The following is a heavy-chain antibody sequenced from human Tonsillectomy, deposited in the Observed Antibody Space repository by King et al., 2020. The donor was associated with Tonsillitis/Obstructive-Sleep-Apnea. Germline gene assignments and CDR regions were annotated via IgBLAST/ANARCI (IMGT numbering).Heavy chain of an antibody. D-gene: IGHD6-6*01. Sequence: VQLQQWGAGLLKPSETLSLTCAVYGGSFSGYYWSWICQPPGKGLEWIGEINHSGNTNYNPSLKSRVTISVDTSKNQFSLKLSSVTAADTAVYYCARAASLGGTFEYSSSKNYYYYYMDVWGKGTTVTVSS. V-gene: IGHV4-34*01. J-gene: IGHJ6*03. CDR3: ARAASLGGTFEYSSSKNYYYYYMDV. CDR2: INHSGNT. CDR1: GGSFSGYY.